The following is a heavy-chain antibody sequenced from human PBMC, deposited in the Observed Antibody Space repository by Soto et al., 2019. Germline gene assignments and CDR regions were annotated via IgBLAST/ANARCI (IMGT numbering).Heavy chain of an antibody. D-gene: IGHD2-2*01. V-gene: IGHV1-69*13. Sequence: SVKVSCKASGGTFSSYAISWVRQAPGQGLEWMGGIIPIFGTANYAQKFQGRVTITADESTSTAYMELSSLRSEDTAVYHCARGGIVVVPAAMVRALLAFDPWGQGTLVTVSS. J-gene: IGHJ5*02. CDR3: ARGGIVVVPAAMVRALLAFDP. CDR1: GGTFSSYA. CDR2: IIPIFGTA.